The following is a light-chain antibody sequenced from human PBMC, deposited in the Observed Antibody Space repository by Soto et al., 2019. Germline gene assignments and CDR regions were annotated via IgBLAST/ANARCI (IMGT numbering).Light chain of an antibody. CDR2: DAS. CDR3: QQRSNWPRLT. J-gene: IGKJ4*01. V-gene: IGKV3-11*01. CDR1: QSVSSY. Sequence: EIVLTQSPATLSLSPGERATLSCRPSQSVSSYLAWYQQKPGQAPRLLIYDASNRATGIPARFSGSGSGTDFTLTISSLEPEDFAVSYCQQRSNWPRLTFGGGTKVDIK.